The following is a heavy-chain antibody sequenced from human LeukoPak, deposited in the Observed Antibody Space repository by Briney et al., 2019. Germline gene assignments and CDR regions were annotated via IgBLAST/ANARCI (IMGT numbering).Heavy chain of an antibody. V-gene: IGHV3-21*01. CDR2: ISSSSSYI. CDR1: GFTFSSYW. J-gene: IGHJ2*01. Sequence: GGSLRLSCAASGFTFSSYWMSWVRQAPGKGLEWVSSISSSSSYIYYADSVKGRFTISRDNAKNSLYLQMNSLRAEDTAVYYRARDIYVAYCGGDCYSENWYFDLWGRGTLVTVSS. CDR3: ARDIYVAYCGGDCYSENWYFDL. D-gene: IGHD2-21*02.